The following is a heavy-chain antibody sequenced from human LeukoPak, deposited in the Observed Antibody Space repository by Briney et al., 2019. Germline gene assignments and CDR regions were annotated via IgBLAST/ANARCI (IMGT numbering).Heavy chain of an antibody. D-gene: IGHD3-22*01. Sequence: SETLSLTCTVSGGSISSYYWSWIRKPPGKGLEWNGYSYYCGSTNYNPSLKSRVTISVDTSKNQFSLKLSSVTAADTAVYYCARQPASSGYYYGWFDPWGQGTLVTVSS. CDR3: ARQPASSGYYYGWFDP. CDR1: GGSISSYY. V-gene: IGHV4-59*08. J-gene: IGHJ5*02. CDR2: SYYCGST.